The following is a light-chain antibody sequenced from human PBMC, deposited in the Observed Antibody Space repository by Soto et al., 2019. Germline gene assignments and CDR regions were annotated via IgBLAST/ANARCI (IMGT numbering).Light chain of an antibody. V-gene: IGKV1-9*01. Sequence: DIQLTQSPSFLSASVGDRVTITCRASQGISSYLAWYQQKPGKAPKLLIYAASTFQSGVPSRFSGSGSGTEFTLTISSLQPEDFATYYCQQLSTFGPGTKVDIK. CDR1: QGISSY. J-gene: IGKJ3*01. CDR3: QQLST. CDR2: AAS.